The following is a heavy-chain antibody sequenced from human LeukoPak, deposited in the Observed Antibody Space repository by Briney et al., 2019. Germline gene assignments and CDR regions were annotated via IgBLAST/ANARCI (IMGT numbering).Heavy chain of an antibody. J-gene: IGHJ4*02. D-gene: IGHD6-13*01. CDR3: AKAPRGIAAAGPFDY. V-gene: IGHV3-23*01. CDR2: ISGSGGST. CDR1: GFTFSSYA. Sequence: GGSLRLSCAASGFTFSSYAMSWVRQAPGKGPEWVSAISGSGGSTYYADSVKGRFTISRDNSKNTLYLQMNSLRAEDTAVYYCAKAPRGIAAAGPFDYWGQGTLVTVSS.